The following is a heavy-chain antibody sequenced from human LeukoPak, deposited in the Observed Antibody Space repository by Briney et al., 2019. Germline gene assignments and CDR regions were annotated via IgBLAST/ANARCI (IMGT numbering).Heavy chain of an antibody. CDR2: INHSGST. J-gene: IGHJ3*02. CDR3: ARTPRYYDLRAFDI. D-gene: IGHD3-22*01. V-gene: IGHV4-34*01. Sequence: PSETLSLTCAVYGGSFSGYYWSWIRQPPGKGLEWIGEINHSGSTNYNPSLKSRVTISVDTSKNQFSLKLSSVTAADTAVYYCARTPRYYDLRAFDIWGQGTMVTVSS. CDR1: GGSFSGYY.